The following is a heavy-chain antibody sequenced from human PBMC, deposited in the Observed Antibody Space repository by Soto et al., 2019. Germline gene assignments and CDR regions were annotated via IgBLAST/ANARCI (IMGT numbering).Heavy chain of an antibody. CDR3: ARESGGTTATLDYYYFYLDV. D-gene: IGHD4-17*01. CDR1: GYAFSQFY. Sequence: QVQLVQSGAEVKKPGASVKVSCKASGYAFSQFYIHWMRQAPGQGLEWMGWINPNSGRKKFAQKFQVWVTMTRDTSIKTVYMALIGLQSDATAVYYFARESGGTTATLDYYYFYLDVWGKGTTVTVSS. CDR2: INPNSGRK. J-gene: IGHJ6*03. V-gene: IGHV1-2*04.